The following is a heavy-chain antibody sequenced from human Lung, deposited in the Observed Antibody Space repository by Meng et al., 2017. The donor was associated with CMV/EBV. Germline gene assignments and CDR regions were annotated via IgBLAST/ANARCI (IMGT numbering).Heavy chain of an antibody. CDR2: IYWNDDK. CDR1: GFSLSTSGVG. CDR3: AHRPVSGAGKEEYYFDY. J-gene: IGHJ4*02. D-gene: IGHD6-19*01. V-gene: IGHV2-5*01. Sequence: SGPXLVXPTQTLTLTCTFSGFSLSTSGVGVGWIRQPPGKALEWLALIYWNDDKRYSPSLKSRLTITKDTSKNQVVLTMTNMDPVDTATYYCAHRPVSGAGKEEYYFDYXREGXLVTVSS.